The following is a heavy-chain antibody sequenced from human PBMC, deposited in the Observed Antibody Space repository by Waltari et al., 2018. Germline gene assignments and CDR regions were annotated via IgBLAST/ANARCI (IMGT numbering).Heavy chain of an antibody. D-gene: IGHD2-2*01. Sequence: EVQLVESGGGLVQPGGSLRLSCAASGFSFSNDWMHWVRQVPGKGLEWVSRMTNDGRGTMYADSVKGRFTIARDNAKNTLFLEMNSLRVEDTAVYYCVKEAPARGDWYLDLWGRGTLLAVSS. CDR1: GFSFSNDW. V-gene: IGHV3-74*03. CDR2: MTNDGRGT. CDR3: VKEAPARGDWYLDL. J-gene: IGHJ2*01.